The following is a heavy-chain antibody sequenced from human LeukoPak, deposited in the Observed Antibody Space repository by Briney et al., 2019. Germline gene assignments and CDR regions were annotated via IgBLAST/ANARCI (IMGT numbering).Heavy chain of an antibody. V-gene: IGHV4-39*07. J-gene: IGHJ3*02. CDR1: GGSISSNNYY. CDR2: IYYSGST. D-gene: IGHD3-22*01. CDR3: GKDVTYYDSSGYYMVGAFDI. Sequence: SETLSLTCTVSGGSISSNNYYWGWIRQPPGKGLEWIGSIYYSGSTYYNPSLKSRVTISVDTSKNQFSLKLSSVTAADTAVYFCGKDVTYYDSSGYYMVGAFDIWGQGTMVTVSS.